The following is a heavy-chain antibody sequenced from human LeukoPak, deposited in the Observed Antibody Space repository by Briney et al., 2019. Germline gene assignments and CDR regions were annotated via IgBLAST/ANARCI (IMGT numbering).Heavy chain of an antibody. V-gene: IGHV1-46*01. D-gene: IGHD1-26*01. CDR2: INPSDGAT. Sequence: ASVKVSCKASGYTFTMYYIHWVRQAPGQGLEWMGMINPSDGATTYAQRFQGRVTMTRDMSTTTVYMDLRSLRSEDTAVYYCARRDSGSYSGRAFDIWGQGTMVTVSS. CDR1: GYTFTMYY. CDR3: ARRDSGSYSGRAFDI. J-gene: IGHJ3*02.